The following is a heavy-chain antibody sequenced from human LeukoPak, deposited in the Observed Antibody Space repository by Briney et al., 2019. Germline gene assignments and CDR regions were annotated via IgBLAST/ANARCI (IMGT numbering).Heavy chain of an antibody. D-gene: IGHD6-25*01. V-gene: IGHV3-23*01. Sequence: GGSLRLSCVASGFTFRTYAMTWVRQPPRKGLEWVSAIAGSGARAYTADSVKGRFTISRDNSKNTLYLQMNSLRVEDTAIYYCARDESGGGVPLYYFNYWGQGTLVTVSS. J-gene: IGHJ4*02. CDR3: ARDESGGGVPLYYFNY. CDR1: GFTFRTYA. CDR2: IAGSGARA.